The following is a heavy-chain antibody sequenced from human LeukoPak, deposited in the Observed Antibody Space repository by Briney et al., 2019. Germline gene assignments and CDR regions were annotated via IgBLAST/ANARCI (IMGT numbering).Heavy chain of an antibody. D-gene: IGHD6-13*01. CDR1: GFTLSTYA. Sequence: GGSLRLSCAASGFTLSTYAMNWVRQAPGKGLEWVSGISAGGGSTYYADSVKGRFTTSRDNSKNTLYLQMNSLTVEDTAVYYCAKSPRSAADNWFDPWGQGTLVTVSS. CDR2: ISAGGGST. CDR3: AKSPRSAADNWFDP. J-gene: IGHJ5*02. V-gene: IGHV3-23*01.